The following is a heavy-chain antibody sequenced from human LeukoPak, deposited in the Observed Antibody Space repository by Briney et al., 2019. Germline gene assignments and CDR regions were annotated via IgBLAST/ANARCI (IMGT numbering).Heavy chain of an antibody. J-gene: IGHJ4*02. Sequence: GGSLRLSCVGSGFTFRSHAMSWVRQAPEMGLEFVSGIYENGGTTYYADSVKGRFSISRVNSKNTLYLQMDSLRGEDTAVYYCAKDFRIGYSAHFDYWGQGALVTVSS. V-gene: IGHV3-23*01. D-gene: IGHD2-21*01. CDR1: GFTFRSHA. CDR2: IYENGGTT. CDR3: AKDFRIGYSAHFDY.